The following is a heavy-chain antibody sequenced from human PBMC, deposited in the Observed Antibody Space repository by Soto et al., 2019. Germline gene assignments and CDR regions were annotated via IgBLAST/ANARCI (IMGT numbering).Heavy chain of an antibody. CDR1: GGSISSSNW. V-gene: IGHV4-4*02. CDR3: ARGKGTNMVRGANWFDP. D-gene: IGHD3-10*01. CDR2: IYQSGST. Sequence: SETLSLTCAVSGGSISSSNWWSWVRQPPGKGLEWIGEIYQSGSTNYNPSLKSRVTISVDKSKNQFSLKLSSVTAADTAVYYCARGKGTNMVRGANWFDPWGQGTLVTVSS. J-gene: IGHJ5*02.